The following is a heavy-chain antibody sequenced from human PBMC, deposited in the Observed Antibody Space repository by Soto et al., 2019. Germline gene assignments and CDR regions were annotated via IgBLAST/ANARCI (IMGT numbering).Heavy chain of an antibody. D-gene: IGHD3-3*01. J-gene: IGHJ5*02. CDR1: GFTFSSYS. CDR2: ISSSSSYI. V-gene: IGHV3-21*01. Sequence: GGSLRLSCAASGFTFSSYSMNWVRQAPGKGLEWVSSISSSSSYIYYADSVKGRFTISRDNAKNSLYLQMNSLRAEDTAVYYCARSLRTYYDFWSGYYDPWGQGTLVTVSS. CDR3: ARSLRTYYDFWSGYYDP.